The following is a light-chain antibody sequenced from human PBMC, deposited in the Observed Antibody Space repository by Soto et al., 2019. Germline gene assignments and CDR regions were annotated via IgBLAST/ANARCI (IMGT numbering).Light chain of an antibody. J-gene: IGKJ1*01. CDR2: WAS. Sequence: TPQPDALPVSLPDRAAPNSEFGQSVFDTSNNQNYLAWYQQKPGQPNNILLSWASARASGVTEQLCSSGSAAPFNLFIISMLAKDEAVVYCQQYYTLQLTFGQGTKVDIK. CDR1: QSVFDTSNNQNY. CDR3: QQYYTLQLT. V-gene: IGKV4-1*01.